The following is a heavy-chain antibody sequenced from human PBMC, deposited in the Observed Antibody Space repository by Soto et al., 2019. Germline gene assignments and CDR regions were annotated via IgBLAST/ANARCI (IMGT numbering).Heavy chain of an antibody. Sequence: GGSLRLSCAASGFTFSSYAMSWVRQAPGKGLEWVSAISGSGGSTYYADSVKGRFTISRDNSKNTLYLQMNSLRAEDTAVYYCAKDRGGYYAFWNRLGNFDIWGQGTMVTVSS. J-gene: IGHJ3*02. CDR1: GFTFSSYA. CDR3: AKDRGGYYAFWNRLGNFDI. D-gene: IGHD3-3*01. V-gene: IGHV3-23*01. CDR2: ISGSGGST.